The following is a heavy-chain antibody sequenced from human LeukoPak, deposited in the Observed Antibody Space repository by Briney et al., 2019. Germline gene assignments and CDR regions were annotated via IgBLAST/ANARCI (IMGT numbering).Heavy chain of an antibody. CDR2: IYPGDPNT. Sequence: GESLKISCKGSGYSFTSYWIGWVRQMPGKGLEWMGIIYPGDPNTRYSPSFQGQVTISADKSISTAYLQWSSLKASDTAMYYCARHSTYDFWSGSSGYWGQGTLVTVSS. CDR3: ARHSTYDFWSGSSGY. CDR1: GYSFTSYW. V-gene: IGHV5-51*01. D-gene: IGHD3-3*01. J-gene: IGHJ4*02.